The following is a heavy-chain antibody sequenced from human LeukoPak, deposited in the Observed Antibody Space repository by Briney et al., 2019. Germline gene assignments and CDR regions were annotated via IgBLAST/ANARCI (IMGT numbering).Heavy chain of an antibody. CDR3: ARDRVYDFWSGYPNWFDP. CDR2: INHSGST. V-gene: IGHV4-34*01. D-gene: IGHD3-3*01. CDR1: GGSFSGYY. Sequence: SETLSLTCAVYGGSFSGYYWSWIPQPPEKGLEWIGEINHSGSTNYNPSLKSRVTISVDTSKNQFSLKLSSVTAADTAVYYCARDRVYDFWSGYPNWFDPWGQGTLVTVSS. J-gene: IGHJ5*02.